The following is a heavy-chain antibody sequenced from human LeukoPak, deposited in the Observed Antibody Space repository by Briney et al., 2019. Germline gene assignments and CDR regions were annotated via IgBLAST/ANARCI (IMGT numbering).Heavy chain of an antibody. V-gene: IGHV3-48*03. CDR2: ISSSGSTI. J-gene: IGHJ4*02. CDR1: GFTFSSYE. Sequence: TGGSLRLSCAASGFTFSSYEMNWVRQAPGNGLEWVSYISSSGSTIYYADSVRGRFTISRDNAKNSLYLQMNSLRAEDTAVYYCARDPYYGDYVVWGQGTLVTVSS. D-gene: IGHD4-17*01. CDR3: ARDPYYGDYVV.